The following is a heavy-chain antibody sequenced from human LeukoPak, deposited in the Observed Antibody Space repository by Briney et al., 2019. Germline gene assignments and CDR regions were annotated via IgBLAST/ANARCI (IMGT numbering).Heavy chain of an antibody. CDR2: IYYSGST. CDR3: ARRKATYYDILTGYKSAFDI. J-gene: IGHJ3*02. V-gene: IGHV4-61*08. CDR1: GGSISSGDYY. D-gene: IGHD3-9*01. Sequence: SETLSLTCTVSGGSISSGDYYWSWIRQPPGKGLEWIGYIYYSGSTNYNPSLKSRVTISVDTSKNQFSLKLSSVTAADTAVYYCARRKATYYDILTGYKSAFDIWGQGTMVTVSS.